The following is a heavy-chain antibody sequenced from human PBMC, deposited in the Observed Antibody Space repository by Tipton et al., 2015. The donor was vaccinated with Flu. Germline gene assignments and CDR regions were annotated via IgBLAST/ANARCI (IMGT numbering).Heavy chain of an antibody. CDR3: ARSTYHYGSGSSDY. D-gene: IGHD3-10*01. V-gene: IGHV4-38-2*02. Sequence: LRLSCIVSGDSIRSDYFWGWIRQPPGKGLEWIGHISRSGSTYYNSSLQSRVTISVDTAKNQFSQRLSSVTAADTAVYYCARSTYHYGSGSSDYWGQGTLVTVSS. J-gene: IGHJ4*02. CDR2: ISRSGST. CDR1: GDSIRSDYF.